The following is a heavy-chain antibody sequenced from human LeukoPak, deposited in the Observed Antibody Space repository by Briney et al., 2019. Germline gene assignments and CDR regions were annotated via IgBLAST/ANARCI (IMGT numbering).Heavy chain of an antibody. CDR2: IGDSGSGG. CDR3: LRIKYGGNSGYHFVY. V-gene: IGHV3-23*01. D-gene: IGHD4-23*01. CDR1: GFNFNYFA. Sequence: PGGSLSLSCSASGFNFNYFAMSWIRQAPGKRLEWVSTIGDSGSGGSYADSVRGRFTISRDNSKNIVYLQMHSLRVDDSAVYYCLRIKYGGNSGYHFVYWRQGTLVTVSS. J-gene: IGHJ4*02.